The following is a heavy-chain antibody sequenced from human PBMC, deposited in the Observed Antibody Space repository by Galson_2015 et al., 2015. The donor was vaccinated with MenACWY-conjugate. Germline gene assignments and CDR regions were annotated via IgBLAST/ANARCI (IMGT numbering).Heavy chain of an antibody. Sequence: SLRLSCAASGFTFSSNAMSWVRQAPGKGLDWVSGISGSGGSTYYADSVKGRFTISRDNSKNTLYLQMNSLRAEDTAVYYCAKDQYGGGSYYPRYGMDVWGQGTTVTVSS. V-gene: IGHV3-23*01. D-gene: IGHD1-26*01. CDR3: AKDQYGGGSYYPRYGMDV. CDR1: GFTFSSNA. CDR2: ISGSGGST. J-gene: IGHJ6*02.